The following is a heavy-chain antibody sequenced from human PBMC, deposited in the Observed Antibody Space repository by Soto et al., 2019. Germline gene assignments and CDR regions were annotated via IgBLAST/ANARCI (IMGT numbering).Heavy chain of an antibody. D-gene: IGHD4-17*01. CDR1: GGTLNSYT. J-gene: IGHJ4*02. Sequence: QVQLVQSGAEVKKPGSSVRVSCKASGGTLNSYTISWVRQAPGQGLEWMGGIIPVFGTTDYAQKFQGRVTITADQSPGTAYLALFSLRAADTAIYYCSISNSYGRGDFWGQGTLVTVSS. CDR2: IIPVFGTT. CDR3: SISNSYGRGDF. V-gene: IGHV1-69*01.